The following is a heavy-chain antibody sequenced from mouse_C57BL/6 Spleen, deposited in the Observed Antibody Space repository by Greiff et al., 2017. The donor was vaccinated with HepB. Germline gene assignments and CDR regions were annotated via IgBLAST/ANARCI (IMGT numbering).Heavy chain of an antibody. CDR1: GFTFSSYG. V-gene: IGHV5-6*02. CDR3: ARPQLGRGYFDV. CDR2: ISSGGSYT. Sequence: DVMLVESGGDLVKPGESLKLSCAASGFTFSSYGMSWVRQTPDKRLEWVATISSGGSYTYYPDSVKGRFTISRDNAKNTLYLQMSSLKSEDTAMYYCARPQLGRGYFDVWGTGTTVTVSS. J-gene: IGHJ1*03. D-gene: IGHD4-1*02.